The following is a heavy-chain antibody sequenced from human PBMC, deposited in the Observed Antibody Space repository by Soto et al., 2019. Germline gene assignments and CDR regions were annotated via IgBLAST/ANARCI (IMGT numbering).Heavy chain of an antibody. V-gene: IGHV1-3*04. CDR3: ARDILFENWFAP. CDR1: GYTFTNNA. Sequence: QVHLVQSGAEVKNPGASVKVSCKASGYTFTNNAMHWVRQAPAQRLEWMGWINTATGNTKYSRKFLGRISLTRDTSATTVYMELSRLTSTATAVYYCARDILFENWFAPWGQGTLVTVSS. J-gene: IGHJ5*02. CDR2: INTATGNT.